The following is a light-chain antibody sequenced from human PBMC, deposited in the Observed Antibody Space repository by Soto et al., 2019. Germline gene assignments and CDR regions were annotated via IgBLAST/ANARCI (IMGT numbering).Light chain of an antibody. V-gene: IGLV2-23*01. CDR2: EGS. CDR3: CSYAGSSTSYV. Sequence: QSALTQPASVSGSPGQSITISCTGTSSDVGSYNLVSWYQQHPGKAPKLMIYEGSKRPSGVSNRFSGSKSGNTASLTISGLQADDEADYYCCSYAGSSTSYVFGTRTKVTVL. J-gene: IGLJ1*01. CDR1: SSDVGSYNL.